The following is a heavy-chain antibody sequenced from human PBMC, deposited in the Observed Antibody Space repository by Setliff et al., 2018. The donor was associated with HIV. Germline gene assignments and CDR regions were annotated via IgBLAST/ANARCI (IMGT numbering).Heavy chain of an antibody. J-gene: IGHJ3*02. V-gene: IGHV3-48*03. Sequence: GGSLRLSCAASGFTFSDYEMNWVRQAPGKGLEWVSYISSSGSTIYYADSMKGRFTISRDNAKNSLYLQMNSLRAEDTAVYYCARPYYDFWSGWDDAFDIWGQGTMVTVSS. D-gene: IGHD3-3*01. CDR2: ISSSGSTI. CDR1: GFTFSDYE. CDR3: ARPYYDFWSGWDDAFDI.